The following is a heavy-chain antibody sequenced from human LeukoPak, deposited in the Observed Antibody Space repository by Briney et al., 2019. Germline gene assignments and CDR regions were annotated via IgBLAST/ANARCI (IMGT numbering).Heavy chain of an antibody. CDR1: GYTFTGYY. Sequence: VASVKVSCKASGYTFTGYYMHWVRQAPGQGLEWLGWINPNSGGTNYAQKFQGRVTMTRDMSISTAYMELSRLRSDDTAVYYWASTGYVDLGYWGQGTLVTVSA. D-gene: IGHD5-12*01. CDR3: ASTGYVDLGY. J-gene: IGHJ4*02. CDR2: INPNSGGT. V-gene: IGHV1-2*02.